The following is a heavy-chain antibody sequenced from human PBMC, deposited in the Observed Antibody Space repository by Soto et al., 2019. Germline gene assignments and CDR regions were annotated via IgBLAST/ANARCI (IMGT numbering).Heavy chain of an antibody. D-gene: IGHD2-2*01. CDR1: GFTFSSYG. J-gene: IGHJ6*03. CDR2: ISYDGSNK. CDR3: AKSVVVPAAPAAWDYYYMDV. Sequence: GGSLRLSCAASGFTFSSYGMHWVRQAPGKGLEWVAVISYDGSNKYYADSVKGRFTISRDNSKNTLYLQMNSLRAEDTAVYYCAKSVVVPAAPAAWDYYYMDVWGKGTTVTVSS. V-gene: IGHV3-30*18.